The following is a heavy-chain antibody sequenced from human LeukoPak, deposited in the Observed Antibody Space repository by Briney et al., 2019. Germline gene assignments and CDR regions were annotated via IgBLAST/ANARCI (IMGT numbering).Heavy chain of an antibody. CDR1: GFTFSSYG. V-gene: IGHV3-33*06. Sequence: GGSLRLSCAASGFTFSSYGMHWVRQAPGKGLEWVAVIWYDGSNKYHAGSVKGRFTISRDNSKNTLYLQMNSLRAEDTAVYYCAKVGKTNAGFDYWGQGTLVTVSS. CDR2: IWYDGSNK. J-gene: IGHJ4*02. CDR3: AKVGKTNAGFDY. D-gene: IGHD1-14*01.